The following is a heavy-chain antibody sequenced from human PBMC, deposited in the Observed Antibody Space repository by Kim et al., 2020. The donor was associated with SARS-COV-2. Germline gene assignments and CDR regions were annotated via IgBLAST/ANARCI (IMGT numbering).Heavy chain of an antibody. J-gene: IGHJ4*02. CDR2: IWYDGSRT. CDR3: ASNFKEAQGDY. V-gene: IGHV3-33*01. D-gene: IGHD1-26*01. CDR1: GFTFSHYG. Sequence: GGSLRLSCEAFGFTFSHYGMHWVRQAPGKGLEWAASIWYDGSRTYYADSVRGRFTISRDNFKNTLYVQMDSLRVDDTGTYYCASNFKEAQGDYWGQGALLTVSS.